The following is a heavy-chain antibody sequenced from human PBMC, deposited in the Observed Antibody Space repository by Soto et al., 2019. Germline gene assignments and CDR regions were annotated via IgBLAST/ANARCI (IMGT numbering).Heavy chain of an antibody. Sequence: GASLKISCQASGYSFISSWIGWVRQMPRKGLEWMGIIYPGDSDTRYSSSFQGQVTISADKSTSTVYLQWSSRKASDTATYYGARMMAASGTAFDYWGQVALITVSS. CDR1: GYSFISSW. CDR2: IYPGDSDT. D-gene: IGHD6-13*01. CDR3: ARMMAASGTAFDY. J-gene: IGHJ4*02. V-gene: IGHV5-51*01.